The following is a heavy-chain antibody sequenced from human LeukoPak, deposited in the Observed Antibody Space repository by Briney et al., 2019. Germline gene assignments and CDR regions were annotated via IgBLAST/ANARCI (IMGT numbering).Heavy chain of an antibody. V-gene: IGHV3-23*01. Sequence: GGSLRLSCAASGFTFSSYGMSWVRQAPGQGLEWVSTISGSGSRYYADSVKGRFTISRDNSKNTLYLQMNSLRAEDTAVYYCATHRGYSYGYPDDYWGQGTLVTVSS. CDR1: GFTFSSYG. CDR2: ISGSGSR. D-gene: IGHD5-18*01. CDR3: ATHRGYSYGYPDDY. J-gene: IGHJ4*02.